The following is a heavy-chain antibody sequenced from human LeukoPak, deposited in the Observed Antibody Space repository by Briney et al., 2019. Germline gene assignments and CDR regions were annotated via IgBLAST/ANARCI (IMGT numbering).Heavy chain of an antibody. J-gene: IGHJ4*02. CDR2: VYYSDST. CDR1: GCSISSYY. CDR3: ATGRYYYGSEY. D-gene: IGHD3-10*01. V-gene: IGHV4-59*08. Sequence: SETLSLTCTVSGCSISSYYWSWIRQPPGKGLEWIGYVYYSDSTNYTPSLKSRVTISLDTSKNQFSLKLSSVTAADTAVYYCATGRYYYGSEYWGQGTLVTVSS.